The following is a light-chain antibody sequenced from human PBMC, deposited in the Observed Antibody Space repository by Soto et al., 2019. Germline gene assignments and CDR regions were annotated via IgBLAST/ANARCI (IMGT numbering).Light chain of an antibody. CDR2: TND. CDR3: AAWDDTSSFV. CDR1: SSNIGRNT. V-gene: IGLV1-44*01. Sequence: SVLTQPPPTSGTPGQRVIISCSGGSSNIGRNTVNWYQHLPGTAPRLLIYTNDQRPSGVPDRFSGSKSGTSASLAISGLQSEDEADYYCAAWDDTSSFVFGTGTKVTVL. J-gene: IGLJ1*01.